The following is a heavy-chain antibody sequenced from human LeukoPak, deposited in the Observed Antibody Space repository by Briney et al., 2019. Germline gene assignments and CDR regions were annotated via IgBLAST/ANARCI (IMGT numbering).Heavy chain of an antibody. V-gene: IGHV4-38-2*01. J-gene: IGHJ4*02. D-gene: IGHD1-7*01. CDR1: GYSISSGFY. CDR3: ARTSTGTTDSFDY. CDR2: IYRSGTT. Sequence: SETLSLTCAVSGYSISSGFYWGWIPQPPGNGLEWSGTIYRSGTTYYNPSLKSRVTISADTSKNQFSLKLSSVTAADTALYYCARTSTGTTDSFDYWGQGTLVTVSS.